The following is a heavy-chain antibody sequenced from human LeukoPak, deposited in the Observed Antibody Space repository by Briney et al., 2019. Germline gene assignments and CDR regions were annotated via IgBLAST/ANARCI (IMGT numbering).Heavy chain of an antibody. J-gene: IGHJ4*02. CDR1: GGSISTYY. D-gene: IGHD3-3*01. CDR2: IYYRGST. V-gene: IGHV4-59*08. CDR3: ARLGWSGPFDY. Sequence: SETLSLTCTVTGGSISTYYWGWIRQSPGRGLEWIGYIYYRGSTNYNPSLKSRVTISVDTSKNQFSLKLSSVTAADTAVYYCARLGWSGPFDYWGQGTLVTVSS.